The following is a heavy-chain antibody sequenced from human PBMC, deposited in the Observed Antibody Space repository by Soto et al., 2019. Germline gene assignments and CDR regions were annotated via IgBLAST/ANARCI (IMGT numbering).Heavy chain of an antibody. V-gene: IGHV1-3*01. CDR2: INAYNGNT. Sequence: GASVKVSCKASGYTFTSYAMHWVRQAPGQRLEWMGWINAYNGNTNYSQKLQGRVTMTTDTSTSTAYMELRSLRSDDTAVYYCARESVLYGDYDMDVWGKGTTVTVSS. J-gene: IGHJ6*03. D-gene: IGHD4-17*01. CDR3: ARESVLYGDYDMDV. CDR1: GYTFTSYA.